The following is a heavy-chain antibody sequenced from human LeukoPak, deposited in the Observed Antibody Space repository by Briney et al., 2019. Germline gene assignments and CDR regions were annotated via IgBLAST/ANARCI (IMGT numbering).Heavy chain of an antibody. Sequence: HGESLKISCKGSGYSFSYYWIAWVHHMPEKGLEWMGIIYPDDSTALYSPSFQDQVTISADKSINTAYLQWSSLKASDTAIYYCARRAITSPAKDKGNYFFDFWGQGTLVTVSS. V-gene: IGHV5-51*07. J-gene: IGHJ4*02. CDR3: ARRAITSPAKDKGNYFFDF. CDR2: IYPDDSTA. D-gene: IGHD2-15*01. CDR1: GYSFSYYW.